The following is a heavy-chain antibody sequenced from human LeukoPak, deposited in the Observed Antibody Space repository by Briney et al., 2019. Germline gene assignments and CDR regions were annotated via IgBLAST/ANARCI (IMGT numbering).Heavy chain of an antibody. D-gene: IGHD3-22*01. J-gene: IGHJ6*03. Sequence: GGSLRLSCAASGFTFSSYAMHWVRQAPGKGLEYVSAISSNGGSTYYANSVKGRFTISRDNSKNTLYLQMGSLRAEDTAVYYCARGTYYDNMDVWGKGTTVTISS. V-gene: IGHV3-64*01. CDR3: ARGTYYDNMDV. CDR2: ISSNGGST. CDR1: GFTFSSYA.